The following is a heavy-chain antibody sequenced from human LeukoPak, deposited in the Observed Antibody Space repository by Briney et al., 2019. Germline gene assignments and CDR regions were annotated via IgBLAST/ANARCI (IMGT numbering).Heavy chain of an antibody. CDR1: GFTFSHYA. D-gene: IGHD6-19*01. V-gene: IGHV3-30-3*01. CDR2: ISYDGTNE. J-gene: IGHJ4*02. Sequence: PGRSLRLSCGASGFTFSHYAMHWVRQAPGKGLEWVAVISYDGTNEYYAYSVKGRFTISRDNSKNTLYLQMNSLRAEDTAVYYCAKGPLAVGVDYWGQGTLVTVSS. CDR3: AKGPLAVGVDY.